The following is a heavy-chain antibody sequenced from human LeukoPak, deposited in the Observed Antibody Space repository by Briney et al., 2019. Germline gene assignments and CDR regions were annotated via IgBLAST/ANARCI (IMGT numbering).Heavy chain of an antibody. CDR3: ARRMGRAYCGGDCYSGLGFDY. D-gene: IGHD2-21*02. V-gene: IGHV1-69*01. CDR1: GGTFSSYA. Sequence: SVKVSCKASGGTFSSYAISWVRQAPGQGLEWMGGIIPIFGTANYAQKFQGRVTITADESTSTAYMELSSLRSEDTAVYYCARRMGRAYCGGDCYSGLGFDYWGQGALVTVSS. J-gene: IGHJ4*02. CDR2: IIPIFGTA.